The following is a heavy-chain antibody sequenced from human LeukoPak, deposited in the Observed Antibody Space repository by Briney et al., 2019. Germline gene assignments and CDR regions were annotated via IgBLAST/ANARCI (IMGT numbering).Heavy chain of an antibody. CDR1: GFTFSSYA. J-gene: IGHJ4*02. V-gene: IGHV3-23*01. D-gene: IGHD6-19*01. CDR2: ISGSGGST. CDR3: TRALYNTGWYPDYFDS. Sequence: GGSLRLSCAASGFTFSSYAMSWVRQAPGKGLEWVSAISGSGGSTYYADSVKGRFTISRDNSKNTLYLQMSSLRAEDTAIYYCTRALYNTGWYPDYFDSWGQGTLVTVSS.